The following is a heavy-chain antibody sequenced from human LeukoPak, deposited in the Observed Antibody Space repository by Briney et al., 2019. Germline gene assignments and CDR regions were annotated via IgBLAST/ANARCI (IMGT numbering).Heavy chain of an antibody. CDR3: ARTVATFNWFDP. D-gene: IGHD5-12*01. J-gene: IGHJ5*02. V-gene: IGHV4-30-2*01. CDR2: IYHSGST. CDR1: GGSISSGGYS. Sequence: SQTLSLTCAVSGGSISSGGYSWSWIRQPPGKGLEWIGYIYHSGSTYYNPSLKSRDTISVDRSKNQFSLKLSSVTAADTAVYYCARTVATFNWFDPWGQGTLVTVSS.